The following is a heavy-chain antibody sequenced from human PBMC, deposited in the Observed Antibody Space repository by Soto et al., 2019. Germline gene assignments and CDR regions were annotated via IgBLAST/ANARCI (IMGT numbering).Heavy chain of an antibody. J-gene: IGHJ5*02. CDR1: GGSITSGGYY. CDR2: IYYSGST. Sequence: QVQLQESGPGLVKPSQTLSLTCTVSGGSITSGGYYWSWIRQHPGKGLAYIGYIYYSGSTYYNPSLKSRVTISVETSKKKFSLNLSSVTAADTAVYYCAREVIATRGFDHWGQGTLVTVSS. D-gene: IGHD6-13*01. CDR3: AREVIATRGFDH. V-gene: IGHV4-31*03.